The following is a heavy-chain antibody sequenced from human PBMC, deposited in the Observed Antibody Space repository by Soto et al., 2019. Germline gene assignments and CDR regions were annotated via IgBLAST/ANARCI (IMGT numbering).Heavy chain of an antibody. D-gene: IGHD2-21*01. Sequence: EVQMVESGGGLVQPGGSLRLSCEVSGLTFSKFEMTWVRQGPGQGLEWVSSISSDGATIYYADSVKGRFTISRDNDKNLLYLQMNSLKGEDTATYYCVRVGIVARPYWGQGTPVTVSS. J-gene: IGHJ4*02. CDR3: VRVGIVARPY. CDR2: ISSDGATI. V-gene: IGHV3-48*03. CDR1: GLTFSKFE.